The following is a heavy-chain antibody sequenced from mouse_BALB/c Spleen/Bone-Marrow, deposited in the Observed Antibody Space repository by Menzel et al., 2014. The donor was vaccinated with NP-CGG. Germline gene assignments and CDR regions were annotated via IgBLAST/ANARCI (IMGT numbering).Heavy chain of an antibody. J-gene: IGHJ4*01. CDR3: ARGIPYYPMDF. CDR1: GFNIKDTY. Sequence: QLQESGAELVKPGASVKLSCTASGFNIKDTYMHWVKQRPEQGLEWIGRIDPANGNTKFAPKFQGKATITADTSSNTAYLHLSSLTSEDSAVYYCARGIPYYPMDFWGQGTSVTVSS. CDR2: IDPANGNT. D-gene: IGHD5-2*01. V-gene: IGHV14-3*02.